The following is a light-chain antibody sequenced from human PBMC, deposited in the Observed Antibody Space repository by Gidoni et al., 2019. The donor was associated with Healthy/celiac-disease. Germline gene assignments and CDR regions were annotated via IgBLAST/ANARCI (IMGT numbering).Light chain of an antibody. Sequence: DIQMTQSPSSLSASVGDRVTITCRASQSISSYLNWYQQKPGKAPKLLIYAASSLQSGVPSRFSGGRSGTDFTLTISSLQPEDFATYYCRQSYSTPFTFGPGTKVDIK. CDR2: AAS. J-gene: IGKJ3*01. V-gene: IGKV1-39*01. CDR3: RQSYSTPFT. CDR1: QSISSY.